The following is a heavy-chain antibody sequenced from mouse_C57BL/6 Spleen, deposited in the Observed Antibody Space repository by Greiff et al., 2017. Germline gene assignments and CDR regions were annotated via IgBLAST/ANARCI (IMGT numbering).Heavy chain of an antibody. V-gene: IGHV5-9*01. J-gene: IGHJ3*01. CDR2: ISGGGGNT. CDR3: AREDYDYVHFAY. Sequence: EVKLVESGGGLVKPGGSLKLSCAASGFTFSSYTMSWVRQTPEKRLEWVATISGGGGNTYYPDRVKGRFTLSRDNATNTLYLQMSSLRSEDTALYYCAREDYDYVHFAYWGQGTLVTVSA. CDR1: GFTFSSYT. D-gene: IGHD2-4*01.